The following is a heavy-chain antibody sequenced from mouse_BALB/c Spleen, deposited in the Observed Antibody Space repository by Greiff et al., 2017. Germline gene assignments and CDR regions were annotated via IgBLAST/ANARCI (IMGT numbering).Heavy chain of an antibody. CDR3: TRTLYDGYIDY. CDR1: GYTFTSYW. J-gene: IGHJ2*01. V-gene: IGHV1-5*01. CDR2: IYPGNSDT. Sequence: EVQLQESGTVLARPGASVKMSCKASGYTFTSYWMHWVKQRPGQGLEWIGAIYPGNSDTSYNQKFKGKAKLTADTSTSTAYMELSSLTNEDSAVYYCTRTLYDGYIDYWGQGTTLTVSS. D-gene: IGHD2-3*01.